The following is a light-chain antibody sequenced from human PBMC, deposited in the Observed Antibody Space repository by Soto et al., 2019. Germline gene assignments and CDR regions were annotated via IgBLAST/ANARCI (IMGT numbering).Light chain of an antibody. Sequence: DIQMTQSPSTLSASVGDRVTITCRASQSISSWLAWYQQKPGQAPKLLIYKASTSQSGVPSRFSGSGSGTEFTLAISSLQPDDSATYYCQQYNDNWTFGQGTKV. CDR1: QSISSW. CDR2: KAS. J-gene: IGKJ1*01. V-gene: IGKV1-5*03. CDR3: QQYNDNWT.